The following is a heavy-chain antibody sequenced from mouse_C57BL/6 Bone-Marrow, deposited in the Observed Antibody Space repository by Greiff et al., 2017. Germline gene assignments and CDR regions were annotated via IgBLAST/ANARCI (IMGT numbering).Heavy chain of an antibody. CDR3: ARVIYDGYGGFAY. D-gene: IGHD2-3*01. V-gene: IGHV1-69*01. CDR2: IDPSDSYT. CDR1: GYTFTSYW. Sequence: QVQLQQPGAELVMPGASVKLSCKASGYTFTSYWMHWVKQRPGQGLEWIGEIDPSDSYTNYNQKFKGKSTLTVDKSSSTAYMQLSSLTSEDSAVYYCARVIYDGYGGFAYWGQGTLVTVSA. J-gene: IGHJ3*01.